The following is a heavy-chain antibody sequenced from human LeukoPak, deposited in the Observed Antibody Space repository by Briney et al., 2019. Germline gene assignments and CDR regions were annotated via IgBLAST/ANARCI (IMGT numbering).Heavy chain of an antibody. CDR2: VSASWKS. J-gene: IGHJ4*02. CDR1: GGSIGPFF. Sequence: PSETLSLTCTPSGGSIGPFFLTWIRQSAGKGLECIGRVSASWKSYYNPSLKSRLTMSRDESKNQFSLRLNSVTAADTAVYYCARGLRVALAVYYFDTRGQGILVTVPS. V-gene: IGHV4-4*07. CDR3: ARGLRVALAVYYFDT. D-gene: IGHD2-21*01.